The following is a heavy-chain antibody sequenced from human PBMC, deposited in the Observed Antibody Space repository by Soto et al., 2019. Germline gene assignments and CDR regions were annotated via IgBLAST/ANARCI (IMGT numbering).Heavy chain of an antibody. CDR1: GYTFTSYG. J-gene: IGHJ3*02. CDR3: ARGSITMVRGVIVAFDI. D-gene: IGHD3-10*01. Sequence: QVHLVQSGAELKKPGASVKVSCKASGYTFTSYGISWVRQAPGQGLEWMGWISAYNGNTNYAQQLQGRVTMTTDTSTSTAYMELRSLRSDDTAVYYCARGSITMVRGVIVAFDIWGQGTMVTVSS. V-gene: IGHV1-18*01. CDR2: ISAYNGNT.